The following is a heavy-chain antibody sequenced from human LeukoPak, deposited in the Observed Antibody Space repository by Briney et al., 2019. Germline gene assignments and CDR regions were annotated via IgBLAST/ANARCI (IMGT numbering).Heavy chain of an antibody. J-gene: IGHJ3*02. CDR1: GFTFSSYG. D-gene: IGHD6-6*01. CDR3: ARAYEYSSSSYAFDI. Sequence: GGSLRLSCAASGFTFSSYGMHWVRQAPGKGLEWVAVISYDGSNKYYADSVKGRFTISRDNSKNTLYLQVSSLRADDTAVYYCARAYEYSSSSYAFDIWGQGTMVTVSS. V-gene: IGHV3-30*19. CDR2: ISYDGSNK.